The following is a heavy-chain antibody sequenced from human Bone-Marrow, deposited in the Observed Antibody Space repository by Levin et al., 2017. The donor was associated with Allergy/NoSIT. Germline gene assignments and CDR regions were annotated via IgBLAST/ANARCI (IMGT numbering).Heavy chain of an antibody. D-gene: IGHD3-16*01. CDR2: INHSGST. Sequence: SSETLSLTCAVYGGSFSGYYWSWIRQPPGKGLEWIGEINHSGSTNYNPSLKSRVTISVDTSKNQFSLKLSSVTAADTAVYYCARGLVGGYAAWGQGTLVTVSS. V-gene: IGHV4-34*01. CDR1: GGSFSGYY. CDR3: ARGLVGGYAA. J-gene: IGHJ5*02.